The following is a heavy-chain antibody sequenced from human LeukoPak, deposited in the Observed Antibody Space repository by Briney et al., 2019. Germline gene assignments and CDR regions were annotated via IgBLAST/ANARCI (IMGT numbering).Heavy chain of an antibody. CDR2: IYYSGNI. Sequence: SETLSLTCTVSGGSISSSSYYWGWIRQPPGKGLEWIGSIYYSGNIYYNPSLKSRVTIFVDTSKNQFSLKLSSVTAADTAVYYCARRLGYYDSSGYYPGGAFDIWGQGTMVTVSS. CDR3: ARRLGYYDSSGYYPGGAFDI. CDR1: GGSISSSSYY. J-gene: IGHJ3*02. V-gene: IGHV4-39*01. D-gene: IGHD3-22*01.